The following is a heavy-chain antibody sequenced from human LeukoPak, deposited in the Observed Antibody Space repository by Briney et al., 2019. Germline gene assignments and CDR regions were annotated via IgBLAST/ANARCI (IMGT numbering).Heavy chain of an antibody. CDR3: AREDDYGGNFDN. J-gene: IGHJ4*02. Sequence: ASVKVSCKASGGTFSSYAISWVRQAPGQGLEWMGGIIPIFGTANYAQKFQGRVTITADESTSTAYMELSSLRSEDTAVYYCAREDDYGGNFDNWGQGTLVTVSS. CDR2: IIPIFGTA. CDR1: GGTFSSYA. D-gene: IGHD4-23*01. V-gene: IGHV1-69*13.